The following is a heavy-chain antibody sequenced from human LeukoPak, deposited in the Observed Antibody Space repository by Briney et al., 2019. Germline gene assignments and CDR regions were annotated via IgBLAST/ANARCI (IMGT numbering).Heavy chain of an antibody. CDR2: ISSSGSTI. CDR3: VRDIGYSNGWYSMGPVGDY. Sequence: QPGGSLRLSCAASGFTFSSYEMNWVRQAPGKGLEWVSYISSSGSTIYYAESVKGRFTISRDNAKNSLYLQMNSLRAEDTAVYYCVRDIGYSNGWYSMGPVGDYWGQGTPVTVSS. D-gene: IGHD6-19*01. V-gene: IGHV3-48*03. CDR1: GFTFSSYE. J-gene: IGHJ4*02.